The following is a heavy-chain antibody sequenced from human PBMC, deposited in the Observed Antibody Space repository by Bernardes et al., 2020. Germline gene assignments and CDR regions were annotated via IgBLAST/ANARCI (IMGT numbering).Heavy chain of an antibody. CDR1: GYTFTNYA. Sequence: ASVKVSCKASGYTFTNYALNWVRQAPGQGLEWMGWINTKTGNPTYAQDFTGRFVFSLDTSVSTAYLQISSLKAEDTAVYYCARGACGGDCYPGYWGQGTLVTVSS. V-gene: IGHV7-4-1*02. D-gene: IGHD2-21*01. J-gene: IGHJ4*02. CDR3: ARGACGGDCYPGY. CDR2: INTKTGNP.